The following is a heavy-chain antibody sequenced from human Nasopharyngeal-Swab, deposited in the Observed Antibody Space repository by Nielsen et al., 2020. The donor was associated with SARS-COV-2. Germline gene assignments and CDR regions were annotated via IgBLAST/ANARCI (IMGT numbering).Heavy chain of an antibody. D-gene: IGHD3-3*01. J-gene: IGHJ4*02. Sequence: GESLKISCAASGFTFSSYSMNWVRQAPGKGLEWVGFIRSKAYGGTTEYAASVKGRFTISRDDSKSIAYLQMNSLKTEDTAVYYCTRVPYDFWSGYYSDYWGQGTLVTVSS. CDR1: GFTFSSYS. CDR3: TRVPYDFWSGYYSDY. CDR2: IRSKAYGGTT. V-gene: IGHV3-49*04.